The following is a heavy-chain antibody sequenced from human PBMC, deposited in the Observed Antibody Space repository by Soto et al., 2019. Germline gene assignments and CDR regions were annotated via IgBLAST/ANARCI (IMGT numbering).Heavy chain of an antibody. CDR3: ARHGAIYSNSWYDFDY. J-gene: IGHJ4*02. V-gene: IGHV4-31*03. CDR1: GGSISSGGYY. D-gene: IGHD5-18*01. CDR2: IYYSGST. Sequence: PSETLSLTCTVSGGSISSGGYYWSWIRQHPGKGLEWIGYIYYSGSTYYNPSLKSRVTISVDMSKNQFSLKLTSVTAADTAVYYCARHGAIYSNSWYDFDYWGQGTLVTVSS.